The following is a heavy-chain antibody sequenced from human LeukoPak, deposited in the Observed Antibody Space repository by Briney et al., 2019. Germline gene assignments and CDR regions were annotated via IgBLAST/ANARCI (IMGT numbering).Heavy chain of an antibody. V-gene: IGHV4-31*03. J-gene: IGHJ5*02. CDR3: ARDPVVYGDYGGWFDP. CDR1: GGSISSGGYY. Sequence: KSSEILSLTCTVSGGSISSGGYYWSWIRQHPGKGLEWIGYIYYSGSTYYNPSLKSRVTISVDTSKNQFSLKLSSVTAADTAVYYCARDPVVYGDYGGWFDPWGQGTLVTVSS. D-gene: IGHD4-17*01. CDR2: IYYSGST.